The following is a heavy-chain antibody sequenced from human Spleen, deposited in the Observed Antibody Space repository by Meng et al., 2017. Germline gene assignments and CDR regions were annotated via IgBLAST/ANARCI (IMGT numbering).Heavy chain of an antibody. CDR3: ARDLEQLAPFDY. D-gene: IGHD6-13*01. Sequence: GESLKISCAASGFTFDSYAMSWVRQSPGKGLEWVSSIGGSGGGTYYADSVKGHFTISRDNSKNTLYLQMNSLRAEDTAVYYCARDLEQLAPFDYWGQGTLVTVSS. CDR2: IGGSGGGT. V-gene: IGHV3-23*01. CDR1: GFTFDSYA. J-gene: IGHJ4*02.